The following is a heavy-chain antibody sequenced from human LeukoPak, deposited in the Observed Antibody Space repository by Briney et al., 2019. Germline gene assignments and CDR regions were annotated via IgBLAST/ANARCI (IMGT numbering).Heavy chain of an antibody. D-gene: IGHD4-17*01. CDR3: ATDAYYGDYEGGWFDP. V-gene: IGHV1-46*01. CDR2: INPSGGST. J-gene: IGHJ5*02. Sequence: GASVKVSCKASGYTFTSYYMHWVRQAPGQGLEWMGIINPSGGSTSYAQKFQGRVTMTRDTSTSTVYMELSSLRSEDTAVYYCATDAYYGDYEGGWFDPWGQGTLVTVSS. CDR1: GYTFTSYY.